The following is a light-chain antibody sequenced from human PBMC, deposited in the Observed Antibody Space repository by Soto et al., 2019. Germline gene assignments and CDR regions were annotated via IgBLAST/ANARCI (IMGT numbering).Light chain of an antibody. V-gene: IGLV2-8*01. CDR1: SSDVGGYNY. CDR3: CSFGGSYTGV. CDR2: EVS. J-gene: IGLJ1*01. Sequence: QSALTQPASESGSPGQSITISCTGTSSDVGGYNYVSWYQQHPGKAPKLMIYEVSERPSGVPDRFSGSRSGNTASLTITGLQGEDEADYYCCSFGGSYTGVFGTGTKLTVL.